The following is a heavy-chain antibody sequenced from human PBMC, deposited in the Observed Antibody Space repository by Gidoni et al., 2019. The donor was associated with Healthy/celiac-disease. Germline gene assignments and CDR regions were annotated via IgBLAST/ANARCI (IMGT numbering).Heavy chain of an antibody. CDR1: GFTFSHAW. CDR3: TTGFNQWPHPDLPDY. V-gene: IGHV3-15*01. Sequence: EVPLVESGGGLVKPGGSLRLSCAASGFTFSHAWMSWVRQAPGKGLEWVGRIKSKTDGGTTDYAAHVKGRFTISRDDSKNTLYLQMNSLKTEDTAVYYCTTGFNQWPHPDLPDYWGQGTLVTVSS. D-gene: IGHD6-19*01. J-gene: IGHJ4*02. CDR2: IKSKTDGGTT.